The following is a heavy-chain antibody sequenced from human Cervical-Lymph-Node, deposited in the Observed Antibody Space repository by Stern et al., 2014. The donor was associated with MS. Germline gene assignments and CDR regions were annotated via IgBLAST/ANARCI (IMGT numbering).Heavy chain of an antibody. D-gene: IGHD1-26*01. Sequence: QLQLQESGGGVVQPGRSLRLSCSASGFTFSTYGMHWVRQAPGKGLEWVAVISYDGSDKYIVDSVKGRFTISRDNSKNTLYLQMNSLRPDDTAVYYCAKIGANALLGYLDFWGRGTLVTVSS. V-gene: IGHV3-30*18. CDR3: AKIGANALLGYLDF. J-gene: IGHJ2*01. CDR1: GFTFSTYG. CDR2: ISYDGSDK.